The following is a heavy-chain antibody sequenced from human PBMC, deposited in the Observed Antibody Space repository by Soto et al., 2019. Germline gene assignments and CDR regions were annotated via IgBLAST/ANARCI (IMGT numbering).Heavy chain of an antibody. CDR1: GGSFSGYY. Sequence: PSETLSLTCSVYGGSFSGYYWSWIRQPPGKGLEWIGEINHSGSTNYNPSLKSRVTISVDTSKNQFSLKLSSVTAADTAVYYCARMKAARPTSYWYFDLWGRGTLVTGSS. CDR3: ARMKAARPTSYWYFDL. D-gene: IGHD6-6*01. V-gene: IGHV4-34*01. CDR2: INHSGST. J-gene: IGHJ2*01.